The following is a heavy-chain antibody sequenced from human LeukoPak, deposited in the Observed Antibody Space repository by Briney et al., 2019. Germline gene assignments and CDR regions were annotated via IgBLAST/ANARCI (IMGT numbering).Heavy chain of an antibody. CDR3: ARVARESSSWYYFDY. CDR2: ISDDGSNI. CDR1: GFTFTTYA. V-gene: IGHV3-30*04. D-gene: IGHD6-13*01. J-gene: IGHJ4*02. Sequence: GGPLRLSCAASGFTFTTYAMHWVRQAPGEGLEWVAVISDDGSNISYLDSVKGRFTISRDNSKDTLYLQMNSLRAEDTAVYYCARVARESSSWYYFDYWGQGTLVTVSS.